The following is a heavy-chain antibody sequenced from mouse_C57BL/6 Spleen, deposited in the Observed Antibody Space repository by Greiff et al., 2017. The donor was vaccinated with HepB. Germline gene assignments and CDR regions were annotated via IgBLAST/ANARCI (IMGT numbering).Heavy chain of an antibody. CDR1: GYTFTDYY. J-gene: IGHJ2*01. CDR2: IYPGSGNT. D-gene: IGHD4-1*01. CDR3: ARGGSNWVFDY. V-gene: IGHV1-76*01. Sequence: VKLMESGAELVRPGASVKLSCKASGYTFTDYYINWVKQRPGQGLEWIARIYPGSGNTYYNEKFKGKATLTAEKSSSTAYMQLSSLTSEDSAVYFCARGGSNWVFDYWGQGTTLTVSS.